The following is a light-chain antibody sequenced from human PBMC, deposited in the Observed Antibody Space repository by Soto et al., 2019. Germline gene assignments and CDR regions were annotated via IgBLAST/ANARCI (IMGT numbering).Light chain of an antibody. Sequence: DIQMTQSPSSLSASVGDRVTMTCRASQGIRNDLAWYQQKPGTAPKRLIYATSTLHSGVPSRFSGSGSGTELTLTISSLQPEDFATYYCLQYNSYPYTFGGGTKVEIK. CDR3: LQYNSYPYT. CDR1: QGIRND. CDR2: ATS. J-gene: IGKJ4*01. V-gene: IGKV1-17*01.